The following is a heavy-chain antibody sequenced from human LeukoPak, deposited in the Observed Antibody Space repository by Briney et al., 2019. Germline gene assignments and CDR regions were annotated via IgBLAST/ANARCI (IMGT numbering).Heavy chain of an antibody. V-gene: IGHV4-4*07. CDR2: IYTSGST. CDR1: GGSISSYY. CDR3: ACSGSYYSNWFDP. D-gene: IGHD3-10*02. Sequence: PETLSLTCTVSGGSISSYYWSWIRQPAGKGLEWIGRIYTSGSTNYNPSLKSRVTMSVDTSKNQFSLKLSSVTAADTAVYYCACSGSYYSNWFDPWGQGTLVTVSS. J-gene: IGHJ5*02.